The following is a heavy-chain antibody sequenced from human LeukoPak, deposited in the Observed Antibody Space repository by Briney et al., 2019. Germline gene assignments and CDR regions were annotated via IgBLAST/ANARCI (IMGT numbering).Heavy chain of an antibody. CDR2: IYYSGST. V-gene: IGHV4-59*01. CDR1: GGSISSYY. CDR3: ARGEGRYSSSIRGLFDY. Sequence: SETLSLTCTVSGGSISSYYWSRIRQPPGKGLEWIGYIYYSGSTNYNPSLKSRVAISVDTSKNQFSLKLSSVTAADTAVYYCARGEGRYSSSIRGLFDYWGQGTLVTVSS. J-gene: IGHJ4*02. D-gene: IGHD6-13*01.